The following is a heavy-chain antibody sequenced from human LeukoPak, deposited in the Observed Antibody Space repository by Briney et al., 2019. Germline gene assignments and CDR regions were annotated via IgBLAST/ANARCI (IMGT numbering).Heavy chain of an antibody. CDR2: IRSKTNNYAT. D-gene: IGHD1-7*01. V-gene: IGHV3-73*01. CDR3: TRLSGDNWNCGGNFDS. J-gene: IGHJ4*02. Sequence: PGGSLRLSCAASGFTFSGSALHWVRQASGKGLEWIGHIRSKTNNYATTYAASVTGRFTISRDDAENTAYLQMNSLKTEDTAVYYCTRLSGDNWNCGGNFDSWGQGTLVTVSS. CDR1: GFTFSGSA.